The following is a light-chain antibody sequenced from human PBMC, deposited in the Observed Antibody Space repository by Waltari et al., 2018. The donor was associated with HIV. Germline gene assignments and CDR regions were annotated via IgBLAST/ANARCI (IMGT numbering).Light chain of an antibody. J-gene: IGLJ2*01. CDR1: TANLGRNP. CDR3: STWDDTLEGVV. V-gene: IGLV1-44*01. Sequence: QSVLTQPASVFGAPGQGVNVSCSGNTANLGRNPVPWLKQVAGAAPYFFTDSRSEGSPHLRHRISVFKSESLASLAIRGLQSDDEGSYFCSTWDDTLEGVVFGGGTRLIVL. CDR2: SRS.